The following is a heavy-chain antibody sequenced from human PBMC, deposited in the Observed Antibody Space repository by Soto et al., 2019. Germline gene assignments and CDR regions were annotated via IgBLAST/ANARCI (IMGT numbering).Heavy chain of an antibody. CDR2: LSDSGGT. Sequence: QVQLQQWGAGLLKPSETLSLTCAVYGGFVSSGSYYWSWIRQPPGKGLEWIGELSDSGGTPSNPPLKSRVTISVDTTKNQFSLKMSSVTAADTALYYCARVERGTATTVVDAFDIWGPGTMVTVSS. CDR1: GGFVSSGSYY. D-gene: IGHD1-1*01. V-gene: IGHV4-34*01. J-gene: IGHJ3*02. CDR3: ARVERGTATTVVDAFDI.